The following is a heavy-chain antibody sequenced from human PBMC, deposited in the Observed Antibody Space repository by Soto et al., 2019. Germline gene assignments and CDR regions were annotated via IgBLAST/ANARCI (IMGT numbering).Heavy chain of an antibody. D-gene: IGHD6-19*01. Sequence: GGSLRLSCAASGFTFGSYAMSWVRQAPGKGLEWVSTIDKTGVSTYYADSVKGRFTISRDNSKQTLFLQMNSLRSEDTAVYYCARDHDLIQVAGTGWFDPWGQGTLVTVSS. CDR3: ARDHDLIQVAGTGWFDP. J-gene: IGHJ5*02. V-gene: IGHV3-23*01. CDR2: IDKTGVST. CDR1: GFTFGSYA.